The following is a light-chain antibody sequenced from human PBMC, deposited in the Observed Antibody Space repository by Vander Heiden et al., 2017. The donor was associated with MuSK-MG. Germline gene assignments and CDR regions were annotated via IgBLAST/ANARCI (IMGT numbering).Light chain of an antibody. CDR2: GAS. V-gene: IGKV3-15*01. CDR1: QSVSTN. J-gene: IGKJ5*01. CDR3: QQYHNWPPNT. Sequence: EIVMTQSPATLSVSPGERATLSCRASQSVSTNLAWYQQKPGQAPRLLIYGASTRATGIPARFSGSGSVTEFTLTISSLQSEDFAVYYCQQYHNWPPNTFGQGTRLEIK.